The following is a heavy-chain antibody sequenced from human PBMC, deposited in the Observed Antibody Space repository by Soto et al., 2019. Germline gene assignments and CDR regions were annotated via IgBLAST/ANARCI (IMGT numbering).Heavy chain of an antibody. V-gene: IGHV4-31*03. J-gene: IGHJ5*02. CDR2: IYYSGST. CDR1: GGSISSGGYY. D-gene: IGHD4-17*01. Sequence: PSETLSLTCTVSGGSISSGGYYWSWIRQKPGKGLEWIGYIYYSGSTYYNPSLKSRVTISVDTSKNQFSLKLSSVTAADTAVYFFASDSIPGDYFRDWFDPWGQATLVTVSS. CDR3: ASDSIPGDYFRDWFDP.